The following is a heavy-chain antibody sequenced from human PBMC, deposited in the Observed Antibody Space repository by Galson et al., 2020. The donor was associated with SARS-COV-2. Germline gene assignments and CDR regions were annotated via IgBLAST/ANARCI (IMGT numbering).Heavy chain of an antibody. Sequence: GESLKISRRASGFIFRDYALTWVRQAPGKGLECVGFIRSKAYGETTEYAASVRGRFTISRDDSKSIAYLHMNSLKTEDTALYDCTRDYSANHFGSNYGLDVWGQGTTVTVSS. CDR3: TRDYSANHFGSNYGLDV. D-gene: IGHD1-26*01. CDR1: GFIFRDYA. J-gene: IGHJ6*02. V-gene: IGHV3-49*04. CDR2: IRSKAYGETT.